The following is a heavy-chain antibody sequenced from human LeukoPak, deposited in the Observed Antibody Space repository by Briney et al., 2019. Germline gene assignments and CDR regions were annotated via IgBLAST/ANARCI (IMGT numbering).Heavy chain of an antibody. CDR1: GFDLTTYA. Sequence: GGSLRLSCAASGFDLTTYAMTWVRQAPAKGLEWVSSIRIGGGGTYYADSAKGRFTISRDNSENTLHLQMNNLRVEDTARYFCARCMVLSQGWCNWLDPWGQGTLVTVSS. D-gene: IGHD6-13*01. V-gene: IGHV3-23*01. J-gene: IGHJ5*02. CDR3: ARCMVLSQGWCNWLDP. CDR2: IRIGGGGT.